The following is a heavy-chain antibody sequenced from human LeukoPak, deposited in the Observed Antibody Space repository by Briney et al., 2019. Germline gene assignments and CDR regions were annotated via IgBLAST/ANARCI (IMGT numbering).Heavy chain of an antibody. V-gene: IGHV3-23*01. J-gene: IGHJ5*02. CDR1: GFTFSNHG. CDR3: ARERITMVRGGGKFDP. CDR2: VSPPGGGT. Sequence: GGSLRLSCAASGFTFSNHGMNWVRQAPGKGLEWLSGVSPPGGGTYYADSVKGRFTISRDNAKNSLYLQMNSLRAEDTAVYHCARERITMVRGGGKFDPWGQGTLVTVSS. D-gene: IGHD3-10*01.